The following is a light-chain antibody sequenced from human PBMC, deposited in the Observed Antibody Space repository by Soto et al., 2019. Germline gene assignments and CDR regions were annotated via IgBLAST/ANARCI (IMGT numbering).Light chain of an antibody. CDR3: QQSYNSPWT. J-gene: IGKJ1*01. CDR1: QSLSNNF. Sequence: DIVLTQSPGTLSLSPGERAALSCGASQSLSNNFLAWYQQKPGQAPRLLISGASSRATGIPDRFSGSGSGTDFTLTISSLQPEDFATYFCQQSYNSPWTFGQGTKVDIK. CDR2: GAS. V-gene: IGKV3-20*01.